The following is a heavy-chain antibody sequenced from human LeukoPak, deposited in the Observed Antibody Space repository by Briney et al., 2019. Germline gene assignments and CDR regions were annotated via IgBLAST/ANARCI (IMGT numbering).Heavy chain of an antibody. V-gene: IGHV3-30*18. J-gene: IGHJ6*02. Sequence: GGSLRLSCAASGFTFSSYGMHWVRQAPGKGLEWVAVISYDGSNKYYADSVKGRFTISRDNSKNTLYLQMNSLRAEDTAVYYCAKGDGMDVWGQGTTVTVSS. CDR2: ISYDGSNK. CDR1: GFTFSSYG. CDR3: AKGDGMDV.